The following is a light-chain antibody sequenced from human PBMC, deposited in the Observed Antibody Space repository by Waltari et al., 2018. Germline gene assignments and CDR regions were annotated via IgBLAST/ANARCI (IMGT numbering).Light chain of an antibody. J-gene: IGKJ1*01. CDR2: DAS. CDR1: QRVGRT. Sequence: ELVLTQSPASLSLSPGDRATLSCRASQRVGRTLAWYQQRPGQAHRLLIYDASSRATGIPDRCSGSGSGTDFSLTISRLEPEDFAVYYCQKYGTRPATFGQGTKVEVK. CDR3: QKYGTRPAT. V-gene: IGKV3-20*01.